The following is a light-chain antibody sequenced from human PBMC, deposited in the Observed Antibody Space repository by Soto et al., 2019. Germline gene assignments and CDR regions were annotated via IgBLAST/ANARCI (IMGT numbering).Light chain of an antibody. V-gene: IGKV3-15*01. J-gene: IGKJ2*01. CDR3: QRYRAWPRT. CDR2: GAV. Sequence: EIVMTQSPVTLSVSPGERATLSCRASQSVGGDVAWYQQIPGQTPRLLIYGAVTRATGVAARFTGGGSGTEFTVTVDSLQTEDMATDYCQRYRAWPRTFGQGNKVEI. CDR1: QSVGGD.